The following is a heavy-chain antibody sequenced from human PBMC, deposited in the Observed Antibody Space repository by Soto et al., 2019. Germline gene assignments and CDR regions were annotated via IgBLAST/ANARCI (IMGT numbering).Heavy chain of an antibody. CDR2: IYYLGNT. V-gene: IGHV4-39*01. J-gene: IGHJ1*01. Sequence: SETLSLTCTVSGVSISSSSSYWGLIRQPPGKGLEWVGNIYYLGNTYYNPSLGSRVTISVDTSKNQFSLKLRSVTAADTAVFYCAGLYPYESSGYHLTFRAQRTPVLVSS. CDR1: GVSISSSSSY. CDR3: AGLYPYESSGYHLTF. D-gene: IGHD3-22*01.